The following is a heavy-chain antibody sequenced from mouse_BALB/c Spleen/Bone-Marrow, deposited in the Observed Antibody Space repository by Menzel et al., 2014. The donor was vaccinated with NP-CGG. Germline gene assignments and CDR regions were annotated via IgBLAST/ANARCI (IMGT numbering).Heavy chain of an antibody. D-gene: IGHD2-14*01. CDR2: ISGYYGDA. Sequence: VKLMESGAKLVRPGVSVKISCKGSGYTFTDHAIHWVKRSHAKSLEWIGVISGYYGDAIYNQKFKGKATMTVDKSSSTAYTELARLTSEDSAIYYCARSGKVRNAMDYWGQGTSVTVSS. CDR1: GYTFTDHA. V-gene: IGHV1S137*01. CDR3: ARSGKVRNAMDY. J-gene: IGHJ4*01.